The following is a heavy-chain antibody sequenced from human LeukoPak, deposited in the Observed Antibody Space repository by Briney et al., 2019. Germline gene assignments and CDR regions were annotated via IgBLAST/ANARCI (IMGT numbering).Heavy chain of an antibody. CDR2: IYPGDSNT. CDR1: GYTFTNYW. Sequence: GESLKISCKGSGYTFTNYWIGWVRQMPGKGLEWMGIIYPGDSNTRYSPPFQGQVTVSADKSISTAYLQWSSLKASDTAMYYCARAAVVVTATDAFGIWGQGTMVTVSS. CDR3: ARAAVVVTATDAFGI. D-gene: IGHD2-21*02. V-gene: IGHV5-51*01. J-gene: IGHJ3*02.